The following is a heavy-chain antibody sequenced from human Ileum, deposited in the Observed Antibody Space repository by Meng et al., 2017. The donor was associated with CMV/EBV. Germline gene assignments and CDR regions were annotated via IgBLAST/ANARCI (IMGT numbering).Heavy chain of an antibody. CDR3: VRDHGSSSWFFY. V-gene: IGHV4-39*07. J-gene: IGHJ4*02. D-gene: IGHD6-13*01. CDR1: GCCVNRNTYY. CDR2: IFDSGCA. Sequence: QVHLQEPGPGLVKPSVTLALTCTASGCCVNRNTYYWGWIRQPPGKSLEWIGTIFDSGCAFYNPSLQSRVSVSIDMSRNQLSLSLSSVTAADTAVYYCVRDHGSSSWFFYWGQGTLVTVSS.